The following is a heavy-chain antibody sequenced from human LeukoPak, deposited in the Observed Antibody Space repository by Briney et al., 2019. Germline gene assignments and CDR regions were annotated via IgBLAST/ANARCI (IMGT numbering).Heavy chain of an antibody. D-gene: IGHD2-15*01. CDR3: ASPLFSSVAANFDY. Sequence: GGSLRLSCAASGFTFRDHWMTWVRQAPGEGREWVAHIKEEGREKNYVGSVKGRFIISRDNPENSLYLQMNSLRVEDTAVYYCASPLFSSVAANFDYWGQGTLVTVSS. CDR2: IKEEGREK. V-gene: IGHV3-7*01. J-gene: IGHJ4*02. CDR1: GFTFRDHW.